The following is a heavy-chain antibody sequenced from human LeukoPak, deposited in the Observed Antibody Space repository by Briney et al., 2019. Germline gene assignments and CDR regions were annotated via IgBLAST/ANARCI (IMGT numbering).Heavy chain of an antibody. CDR3: LATQGDYVGGYYMDV. CDR1: GYTFTSYG. V-gene: IGHV1-24*01. Sequence: GASVKVSCKASGYTFTSYGISWVRQAPGKGLEWMGGFDPEDGETIYAQKFQGRVTMTEDTSTDTAYMELSSLRSEDTAVYYCLATQGDYVGGYYMDVWGKGTTVTISS. D-gene: IGHD4-23*01. J-gene: IGHJ6*03. CDR2: FDPEDGET.